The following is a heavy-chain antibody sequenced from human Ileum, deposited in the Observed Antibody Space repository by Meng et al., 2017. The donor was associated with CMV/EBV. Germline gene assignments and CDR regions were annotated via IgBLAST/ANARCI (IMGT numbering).Heavy chain of an antibody. CDR1: GFTFSDAW. CDR3: TGRTVPPA. CDR2: IKSKTDGETT. V-gene: IGHV3-15*01. Sequence: LSCSASGFTFSDAWMNWVRQAPGKGLEWVGRIKSKTDGETTDYAAPVKGRFTISRDDSKNTLYLQMNSLKTEDTAVYYCTGRTVPPAWGQGTMVTVSS. J-gene: IGHJ3*01. D-gene: IGHD4-17*01.